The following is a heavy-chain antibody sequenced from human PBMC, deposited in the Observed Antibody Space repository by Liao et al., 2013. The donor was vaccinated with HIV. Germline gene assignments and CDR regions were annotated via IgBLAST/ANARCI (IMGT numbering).Heavy chain of an antibody. CDR1: GGSISSGSYY. CDR2: IYSSGRT. V-gene: IGHV4-39*07. Sequence: QVQLQESGPGLVKPSQTLSLTCTVSGGSISSGSYYWGWIRQAPGKGLEYIGTIYSSGRTNLNSSFKSRVTISMDTSKNQFSMKMSSVTATDTAVYYCAKSDYGTGSDRYSYFYTDVWGEGTTVTVSS. J-gene: IGHJ6*03. CDR3: AKSDYGTGSDRYSYFYTDV. D-gene: IGHD3-10*01.